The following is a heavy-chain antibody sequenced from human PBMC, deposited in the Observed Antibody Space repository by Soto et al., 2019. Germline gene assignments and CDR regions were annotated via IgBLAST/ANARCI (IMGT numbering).Heavy chain of an antibody. CDR1: GFTFSTYP. J-gene: IGHJ4*02. V-gene: IGHV3-23*01. Sequence: EVQVLDSGGGLVQPGGSLRLSCAASGFTFSTYPMSWVRQAPGKGLEWVSIISGSGGNTDYADSVKGRFTMSRDNSKNTVYLQMNRMRAEDTGGYYCAKVPLKYSGSYFDYWGQGTLVTVSS. D-gene: IGHD1-26*01. CDR3: AKVPLKYSGSYFDY. CDR2: ISGSGGNT.